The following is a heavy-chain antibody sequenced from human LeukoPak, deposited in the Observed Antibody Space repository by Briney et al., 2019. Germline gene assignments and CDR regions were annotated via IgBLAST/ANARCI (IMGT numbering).Heavy chain of an antibody. Sequence: PGGSLRLSCAASGFSFTNAWMNWVRQAPGKGLEWVCRIKSKTDGGAIHYAAPVRGRFSISRDDSINTVYLQMDSLKADDTAVYYCLTRLRSTIGVDYWGQGTLVTVSS. D-gene: IGHD5/OR15-5a*01. CDR3: LTRLRSTIGVDY. V-gene: IGHV3-15*01. J-gene: IGHJ4*01. CDR2: IKSKTDGGAI. CDR1: GFSFTNAW.